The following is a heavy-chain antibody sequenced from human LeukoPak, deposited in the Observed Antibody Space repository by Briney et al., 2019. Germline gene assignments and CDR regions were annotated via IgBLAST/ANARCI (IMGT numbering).Heavy chain of an antibody. V-gene: IGHV3-66*01. D-gene: IGHD5-24*01. CDR3: ARDGRLQPPYFYYGMDV. J-gene: IGHJ6*02. CDR1: GXTVSSNY. CDR2: IYSGGST. Sequence: GGSLRLSCAASGXTVSSNYMNWVPQAPGKGLEWVSLIYSGGSTYYADSVKGRFTISRDNSKNTLSLQMNSLRAEDTAVYYCARDGRLQPPYFYYGMDVWGQGTTVTVSS.